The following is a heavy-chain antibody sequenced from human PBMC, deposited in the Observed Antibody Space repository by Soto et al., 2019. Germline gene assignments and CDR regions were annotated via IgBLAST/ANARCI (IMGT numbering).Heavy chain of an antibody. CDR1: GFTFSSSE. CDR3: ASSTVMGN. V-gene: IGHV3-48*03. D-gene: IGHD5-18*01. Sequence: EVQLVESGGGLVQPGGSLRLSCAASGFTFSSSEMNWVRQAPGKGLEWISCITSSGSTIYYADSVKGRFTISRDNAKNSLYLQMNSLRAEDMAVYYCASSTVMGNWGQGTLVTVSS. CDR2: ITSSGSTI. J-gene: IGHJ4*02.